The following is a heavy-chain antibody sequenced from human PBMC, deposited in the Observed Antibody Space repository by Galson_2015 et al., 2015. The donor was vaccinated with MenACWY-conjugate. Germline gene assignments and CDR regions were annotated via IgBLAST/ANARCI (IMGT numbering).Heavy chain of an antibody. CDR3: ARDRTVVVVAARITTFDY. V-gene: IGHV3-74*01. CDR2: INSDGSST. Sequence: SLRLSCAASGFTFSSYWMHWVRQGPGKGLVWASRINSDGSSTNYADSVKGRFTISRDNAKNTLYLQMNSLRAEDTAVYYCARDRTVVVVAARITTFDYWGQGTLVTVSS. D-gene: IGHD2-15*01. J-gene: IGHJ4*02. CDR1: GFTFSSYW.